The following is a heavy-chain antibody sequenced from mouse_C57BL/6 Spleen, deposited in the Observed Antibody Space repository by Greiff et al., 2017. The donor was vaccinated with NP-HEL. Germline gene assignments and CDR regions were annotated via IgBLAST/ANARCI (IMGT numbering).Heavy chain of an antibody. CDR3: ARGPIYSNNLWDFDY. D-gene: IGHD2-5*01. V-gene: IGHV5-17*01. J-gene: IGHJ2*01. Sequence: EVQLVESGGGLVKPGGSLKLSCAASGFTFSDYGMHWVRQAPEKGLEWVAYISSGSSTIYYADTVKGRFTISRDTAKNPLFLQRTSMRSEDTAMYYCARGPIYSNNLWDFDYWGKGTTLTVSS. CDR1: GFTFSDYG. CDR2: ISSGSSTI.